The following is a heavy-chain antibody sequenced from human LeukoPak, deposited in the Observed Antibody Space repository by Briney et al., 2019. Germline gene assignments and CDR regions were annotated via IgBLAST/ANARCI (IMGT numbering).Heavy chain of an antibody. CDR1: GFTVSSNY. Sequence: GGSLRLSCAASGFTVSSNYMSWVRQAPGKGLEWVSVIYSGGSTYYADSVKGRFTISRDNSKNTLYLQMNSLRAEDTAVYYCAKDRARDRASNGAFDIWGQGTMVTVSS. D-gene: IGHD2-8*01. CDR3: AKDRARDRASNGAFDI. V-gene: IGHV3-53*01. J-gene: IGHJ3*02. CDR2: IYSGGST.